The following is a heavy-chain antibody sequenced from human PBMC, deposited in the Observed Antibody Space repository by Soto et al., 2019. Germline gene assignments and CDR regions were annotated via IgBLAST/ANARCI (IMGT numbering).Heavy chain of an antibody. D-gene: IGHD2-2*01. CDR1: GGSISSYY. J-gene: IGHJ3*02. Sequence: SETLSLTCTVSGGSISSYYWSWIRQPPGKGLEWIGYIYYSGSTNYNPSLKSRVTISVDTSKNQFSLKLSSVTAADTAVYYCAREIVVVPPYAIDICCQATMVTGSS. V-gene: IGHV4-59*01. CDR2: IYYSGST. CDR3: AREIVVVPPYAIDI.